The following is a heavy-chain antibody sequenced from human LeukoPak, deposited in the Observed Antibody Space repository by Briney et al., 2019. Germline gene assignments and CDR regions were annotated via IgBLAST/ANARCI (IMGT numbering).Heavy chain of an antibody. CDR1: GYTFTSYD. V-gene: IGHV1-8*01. Sequence: ASVKVSCKASGYTFTSYDINWVRQAPGQGLEWMGWMNPNSGNTGYAQKFQGRVTMTRNTSISTAYMELSSLRSEDTAVYYCAGMSSIRDQRESDYGDYAYYYYGMDVWGQGTTVTVSS. CDR2: MNPNSGNT. D-gene: IGHD4-17*01. J-gene: IGHJ6*02. CDR3: AGMSSIRDQRESDYGDYAYYYYGMDV.